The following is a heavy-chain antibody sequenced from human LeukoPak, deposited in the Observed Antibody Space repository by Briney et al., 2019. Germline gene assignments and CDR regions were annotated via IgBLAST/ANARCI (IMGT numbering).Heavy chain of an antibody. CDR1: GFTFSSYG. CDR3: AKDHSSGPYTHIDY. D-gene: IGHD6-19*01. V-gene: IGHV3-30*02. CDR2: IRYDGSNK. Sequence: GGSLRLSCAASGFTFSSYGMHWVRQAPGKGLEWVAFIRYDGSNKYYADSVKGRFAISRDNSKNTLYLQMNSLRAEDTAVYYCAKDHSSGPYTHIDYWGQGTLVTVSS. J-gene: IGHJ4*02.